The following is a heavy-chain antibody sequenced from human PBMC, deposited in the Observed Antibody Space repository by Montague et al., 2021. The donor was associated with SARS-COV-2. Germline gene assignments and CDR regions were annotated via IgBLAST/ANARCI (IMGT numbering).Heavy chain of an antibody. J-gene: IGHJ4*02. CDR1: GFTFSSYA. D-gene: IGHD3-3*01. Sequence: SLRLSCAVSGFTFSSYAMSWVRQAPGKGLEWVSAISGSGGSAYYSDSXKGRFTISRDNSKNTLYLQMNSLRAEDTAVYYCAKDPHYDFWSGYYLDYWGQGTLVTVSS. V-gene: IGHV3-23*01. CDR3: AKDPHYDFWSGYYLDY. CDR2: ISGSGGSA.